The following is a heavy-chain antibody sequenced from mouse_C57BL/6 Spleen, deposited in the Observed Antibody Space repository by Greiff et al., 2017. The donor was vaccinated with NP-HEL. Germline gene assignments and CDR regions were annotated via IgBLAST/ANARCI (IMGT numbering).Heavy chain of an antibody. CDR1: GYTFTSYW. CDR2: IYPGSGST. CDR3: ARERDYYGSSYVFAY. D-gene: IGHD1-1*01. J-gene: IGHJ3*01. V-gene: IGHV1-55*01. Sequence: QVQLQQPGAELVKPGASVKMSCKASGYTFTSYWITWVKQRPGQGLEWIGDIYPGSGSTNYNEKFKSKATLTVDTSSSTAYMQLSSLTSEDSAVYDCARERDYYGSSYVFAYWGQRTLVTVSA.